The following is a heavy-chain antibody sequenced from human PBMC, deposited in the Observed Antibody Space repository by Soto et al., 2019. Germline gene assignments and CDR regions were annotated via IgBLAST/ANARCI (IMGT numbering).Heavy chain of an antibody. Sequence: GGSLRLSCAASGFIFSSYEMHWVRQAPGKGLEWVSVICSAGGIIYYADSVQGRFTISRDNSENAVLLQLNSLRSEDTALYYCARANHSRTGTSYRLYDWGQGTTVTVSS. CDR3: ARANHSRTGTSYRLYD. CDR2: ICSAGGII. D-gene: IGHD4-4*01. J-gene: IGHJ6*02. CDR1: GFIFSSYE. V-gene: IGHV3-33*08.